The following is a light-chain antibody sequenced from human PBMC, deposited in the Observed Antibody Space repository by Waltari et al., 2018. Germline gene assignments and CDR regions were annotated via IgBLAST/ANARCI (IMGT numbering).Light chain of an antibody. Sequence: QSALTRPASGSGSPGQSITISCTGTSSDVGGNTYVSWYQQHQGKAPKLQIYEVSNRPSGVSTRFSGSESGNTASLTISGLQAEDEADYYCSSYTSSSINYVFGTGTKVTVL. CDR3: SSYTSSSINYV. CDR2: EVS. CDR1: SSDVGGNTY. J-gene: IGLJ1*01. V-gene: IGLV2-14*01.